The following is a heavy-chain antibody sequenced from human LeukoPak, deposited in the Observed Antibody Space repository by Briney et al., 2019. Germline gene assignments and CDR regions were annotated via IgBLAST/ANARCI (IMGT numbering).Heavy chain of an antibody. CDR3: ARDYYNDYEDTFDI. D-gene: IGHD4-11*01. CDR1: GYSFACYG. V-gene: IGHV1-18*01. CDR2: VSGYDGRT. J-gene: IGHJ3*02. Sequence: ASVTVSCKASGYSFACYGISWVRQAPGQGLKWMGLVSGYDGRTNYAQNLKGRVTVTAETSTSTVYMELRSLRSDDTAIYYCARDYYNDYEDTFDIWGQGTMVTVSS.